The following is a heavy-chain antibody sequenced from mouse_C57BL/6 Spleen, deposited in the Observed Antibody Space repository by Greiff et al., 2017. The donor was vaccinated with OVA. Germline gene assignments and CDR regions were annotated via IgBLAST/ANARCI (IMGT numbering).Heavy chain of an antibody. Sequence: QVQLKQPGAELVRPGSSVKLSCKASGYTFTSYWMDWVKQRPGQGLEWIGNIYPSDSETHYNQKFKDKATLTVDKSSSTAYMQLSSLTSEDSAVYYCARKSAYAMDYWGQGTSVTVSS. V-gene: IGHV1-61*01. CDR1: GYTFTSYW. CDR3: ARKSAYAMDY. D-gene: IGHD1-2*01. J-gene: IGHJ4*01. CDR2: IYPSDSET.